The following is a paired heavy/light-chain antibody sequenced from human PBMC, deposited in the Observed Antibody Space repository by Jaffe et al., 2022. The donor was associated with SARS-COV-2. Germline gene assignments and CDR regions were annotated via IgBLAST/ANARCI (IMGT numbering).Heavy chain of an antibody. CDR1: GFSFTTSGVG. Sequence: QITLKESGPTLVKPTQTLTLTCTFSGFSFTTSGVGVGWIRQPPGQALEWLALIYWDDNQHFSPSLKTRLTISKDTSKKQVVLTMTNMDPVDTGTYYCARFLTNFSFDHWGQGTLVAVSS. CDR3: ARFLTNFSFDH. CDR2: IYWDDNQ. V-gene: IGHV2-5*02. J-gene: IGHJ5*02. D-gene: IGHD7-27*01.
Light chain of an antibody. J-gene: IGKJ1*01. CDR2: WAS. V-gene: IGKV4-1*01. Sequence: DIVLTQSPDSLAVSLGERATINCKSSQSVLYSSNNANYLAWFQQKPGQPPKLLIYWASTRESGVPDRFSGSGSGADFTLTISSLQAEDVAVYYCHQYYGTPLTFGQGTKVEIK. CDR3: HQYYGTPLT. CDR1: QSVLYSSNNANY.